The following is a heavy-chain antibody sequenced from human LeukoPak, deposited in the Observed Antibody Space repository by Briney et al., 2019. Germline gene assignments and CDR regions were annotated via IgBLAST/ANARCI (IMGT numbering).Heavy chain of an antibody. D-gene: IGHD3-22*01. CDR3: GRVGGGSSGYYQDAFDI. J-gene: IGHJ3*02. Sequence: ASVKVSCKASGYTFSTYGISWVRQAPGQGLEWMGWINSYNGNTNYAQKFQGRVTMTTDTSTSTAYMELRSLRSDDTAVYYCGRVGGGSSGYYQDAFDIWGQGTMVTVSS. CDR2: INSYNGNT. CDR1: GYTFSTYG. V-gene: IGHV1-18*01.